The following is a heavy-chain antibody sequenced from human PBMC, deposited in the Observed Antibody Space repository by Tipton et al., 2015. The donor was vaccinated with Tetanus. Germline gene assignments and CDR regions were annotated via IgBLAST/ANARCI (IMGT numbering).Heavy chain of an antibody. D-gene: IGHD5-12*01. CDR3: ARANNDYPKKGPFDY. Sequence: TLSLTCTVSGGSISSSYWSFIRQPPGKGLEWIGRMFYTGTSDYNPSLKGRASISVDTSKNQFSLNLRSVITADTAVYYCARANNDYPKKGPFDYWGQGILVTVSS. CDR2: MFYTGTS. J-gene: IGHJ4*02. CDR1: GGSISSSY. V-gene: IGHV4-59*01.